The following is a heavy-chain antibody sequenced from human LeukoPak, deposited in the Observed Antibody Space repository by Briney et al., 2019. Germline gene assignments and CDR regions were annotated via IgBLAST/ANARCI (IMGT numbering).Heavy chain of an antibody. CDR1: GFTFGTSW. CDR3: TRVRSSSWYDY. Sequence: GGSLRLSCATSGFTFGTSWMHWVRQGPGKGLVWVSRISGDGTTTTYADSVKGRFTISRDNAKNTLFLQMNSLRVDDTAVYYCTRVRSSSWYDYWGQGALVTVSS. V-gene: IGHV3-74*01. CDR2: ISGDGTTT. D-gene: IGHD6-13*01. J-gene: IGHJ4*02.